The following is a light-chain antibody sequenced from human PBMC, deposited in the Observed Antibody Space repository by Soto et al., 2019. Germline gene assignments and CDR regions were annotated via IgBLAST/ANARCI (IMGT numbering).Light chain of an antibody. V-gene: IGKV3-20*01. CDR2: GTS. CDR1: QTVSNSY. CDR3: QPYGSSPWT. Sequence: EIVLTQSPGTLSLSPGQRATLSCRVSQTVSNSYIAWYQQKPGQAPRLLIYGTSSRATGIPDRFSGSGSGTDFPLTISRLEPEDFAVYYCQPYGSSPWTFGQGTKVEIK. J-gene: IGKJ1*01.